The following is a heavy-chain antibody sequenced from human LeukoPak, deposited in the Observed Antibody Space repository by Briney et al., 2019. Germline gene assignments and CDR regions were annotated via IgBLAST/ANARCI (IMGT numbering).Heavy chain of an antibody. Sequence: SETLSLTCTVSGGSISSGGYYWRWIRQHPGKGLEWIGYNYYSGSTYYNPSLKSRVTISVDTSKNQFSLKLSSVTAADTAVYYCARGHLAPYDSSGYYYDYWGQGTLVTVSS. CDR3: ARGHLAPYDSSGYYYDY. CDR1: GGSISSGGYY. CDR2: NYYSGST. V-gene: IGHV4-31*03. J-gene: IGHJ4*02. D-gene: IGHD3-22*01.